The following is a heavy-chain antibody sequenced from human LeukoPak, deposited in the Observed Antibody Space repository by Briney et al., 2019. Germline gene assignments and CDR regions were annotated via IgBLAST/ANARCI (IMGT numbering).Heavy chain of an antibody. D-gene: IGHD3-10*01. Sequence: SGTLSLTCAVSGGSISSSNWWSWVRQPPGKGLGWIGEIYHSGSTNYNPSLKSRVTISVDKSKNQFSLKLSSVTAADTAVYYCARYYYGSGSTFDYWGQGTLVTVSS. CDR3: ARYYYGSGSTFDY. J-gene: IGHJ4*02. V-gene: IGHV4-4*02. CDR1: GGSISSSNW. CDR2: IYHSGST.